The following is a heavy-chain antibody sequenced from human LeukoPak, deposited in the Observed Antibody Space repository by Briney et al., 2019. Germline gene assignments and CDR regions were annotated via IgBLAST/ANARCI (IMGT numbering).Heavy chain of an antibody. CDR3: AKDFTVVVIFLAAFDI. V-gene: IGHV3-53*01. CDR1: GFTVSSNS. CDR2: IYSGGNT. D-gene: IGHD3-22*01. Sequence: GGSLRLSCTVSGFTVSSNSMSWVRQAPGKGLEWVSFIYSGGNTHYSDSVKGRFTISRDNSKNTLYLQMNSLRAEDTAVYYCAKDFTVVVIFLAAFDIWGQGTMVTVSS. J-gene: IGHJ3*02.